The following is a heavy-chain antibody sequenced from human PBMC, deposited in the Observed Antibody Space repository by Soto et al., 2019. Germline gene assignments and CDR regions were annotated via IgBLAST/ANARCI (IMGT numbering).Heavy chain of an antibody. V-gene: IGHV3-30*02. D-gene: IGHD7-27*01. CDR2: IWKDGNNK. J-gene: IGHJ3*02. CDR1: GFTVSNYG. CDR3: AKDYRELGSDAFDI. Sequence: GGSLRLSCAASGFTVSNYGMHWVRQAPGKGLEWVAVIWKDGNNKYYRDSVKGRFTISRDNSKNTLELQMNSLRAEDTALYYCAKDYRELGSDAFDIWGQGTMVTVSS.